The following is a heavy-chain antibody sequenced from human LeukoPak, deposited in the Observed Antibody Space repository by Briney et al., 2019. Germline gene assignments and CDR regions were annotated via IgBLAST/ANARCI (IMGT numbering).Heavy chain of an antibody. D-gene: IGHD3-3*01. CDR1: GFTFSSYA. CDR2: ISGSGGST. J-gene: IGHJ4*02. V-gene: IGHV3-23*01. CDR3: AKDTSGLRFLEWLLWGYFDY. Sequence: GGSLRLSCAASGFTFSSYAMSWVRQAPGKGLEWVSAISGSGGSTYYADSVKGRFTISRDNSKNTLYLQMNSLRAEDTAVYYCAKDTSGLRFLEWLLWGYFDYWGQGTLVTLSS.